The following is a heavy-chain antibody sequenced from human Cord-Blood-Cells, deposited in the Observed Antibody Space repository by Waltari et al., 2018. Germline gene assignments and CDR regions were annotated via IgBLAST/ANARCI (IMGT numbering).Heavy chain of an antibody. Sequence: QVQLQQWGAGLLKPSETLSLTCAVYGGSFSGYSWSWIRQPPGKGLEWIGEINHSGSTNYNPSLKSRVTISVDTSKNQFSLKLSSVTAADTAVYYCARDGGGRAFDIWGQGTMVTDSS. D-gene: IGHD1-26*01. CDR3: ARDGGGRAFDI. J-gene: IGHJ3*02. CDR2: INHSGST. CDR1: GGSFSGYS. V-gene: IGHV4-34*01.